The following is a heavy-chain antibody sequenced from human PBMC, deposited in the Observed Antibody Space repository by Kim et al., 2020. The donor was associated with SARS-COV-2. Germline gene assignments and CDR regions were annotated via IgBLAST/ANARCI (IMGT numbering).Heavy chain of an antibody. J-gene: IGHJ4*02. CDR2: INHSGST. Sequence: SETLSLTCAVYGGSFSGYYWIWIRQPPGKGLEWIGEINHSGSTNYNPSLKSRVTISVDTSKNQFSLKLSSVTAADTAVYYCARVGTTVTIRGFDYWGQGTLVTVSS. V-gene: IGHV4-34*01. CDR3: ARVGTTVTIRGFDY. D-gene: IGHD4-17*01. CDR1: GGSFSGYY.